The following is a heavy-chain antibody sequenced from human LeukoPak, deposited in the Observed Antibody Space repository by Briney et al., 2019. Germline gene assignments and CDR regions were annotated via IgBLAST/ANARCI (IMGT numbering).Heavy chain of an antibody. Sequence: LGESLKISCKGSGYNFTTYWIDWVRQMPGKGLEWMGIIYPGDSDTRYSPSFQGQVTISVDKSISTAYLQWSSLKASDTAIYYCARQSLSVTTLDYWDQGTQVAVSS. CDR3: ARQSLSVTTLDY. D-gene: IGHD4-17*01. CDR2: IYPGDSDT. CDR1: GYNFTTYW. J-gene: IGHJ4*02. V-gene: IGHV5-51*01.